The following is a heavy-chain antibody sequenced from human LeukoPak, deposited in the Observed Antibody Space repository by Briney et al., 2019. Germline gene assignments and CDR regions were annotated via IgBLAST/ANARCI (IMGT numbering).Heavy chain of an antibody. CDR3: AKDREAWFGELSAPGGMDV. J-gene: IGHJ6*02. V-gene: IGHV3-30*18. CDR1: GFTFSSYG. D-gene: IGHD3-10*01. CDR2: ISYDGNNK. Sequence: PGGSLRLSCAASGFTFSSYGMHWVRQAPGKGLEWVAIISYDGNNKYYAESVKGRYAISRDNSKDTLYLQMNSVRAEDTAMYYCAKDREAWFGELSAPGGMDVWGQGTTVTVSS.